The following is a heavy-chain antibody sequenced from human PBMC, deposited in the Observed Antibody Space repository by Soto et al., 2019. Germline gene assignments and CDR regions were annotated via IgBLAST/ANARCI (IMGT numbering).Heavy chain of an antibody. CDR2: IKQDESEK. J-gene: IGHJ4*02. Sequence: PGGSLRLSCVTYGLTFTDYWMSWVRQAPGKGREWVANIKQDESEKNYLDSVKGRFTISRDNAKNSLYLQMNSRRAEDTAVYYCASDRFRGTYYLRGVTYFFEEWGQGAPVTVSS. CDR3: ASDRFRGTYYLRGVTYFFEE. CDR1: GLTFTDYW. D-gene: IGHD1-26*01. V-gene: IGHV3-7*03.